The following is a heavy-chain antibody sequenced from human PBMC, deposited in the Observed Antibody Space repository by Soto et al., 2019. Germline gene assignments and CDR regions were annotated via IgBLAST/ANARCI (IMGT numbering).Heavy chain of an antibody. CDR3: AEEGRARGGGFFVF. D-gene: IGHD3-10*01. V-gene: IGHV3-23*01. Sequence: EVQLLESGGGLVQPGGSLRLSCAASGFTFSSYAMSWVRQAPGKGLAWVSAISGGGGSTYYADSVKGRFTISRDNSKNTLYRQRSSLRAEDTAVEYGAEEGRARGGGFFVFWGQGTLVTVSS. J-gene: IGHJ4*02. CDR2: ISGGGGST. CDR1: GFTFSSYA.